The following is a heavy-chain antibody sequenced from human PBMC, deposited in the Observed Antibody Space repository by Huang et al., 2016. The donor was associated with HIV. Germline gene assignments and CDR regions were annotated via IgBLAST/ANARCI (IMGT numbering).Heavy chain of an antibody. CDR1: GFPFNNHA. D-gene: IGHD5-18*01. J-gene: IGHJ3*02. CDR2: ISNEGSNN. V-gene: IGHV3-30-3*01. CDR3: ARAKDTWDAYDI. Sequence: QVQLVESGVGVVQPGRSLRLSCAASGFPFNNHAMHWVRQAPGKGREWVAVISNEGSNNYYADSVKGRFTISRDSSKSTLFLHMTSLRTEDTAVYYCARAKDTWDAYDIWGQGTMVIVSS.